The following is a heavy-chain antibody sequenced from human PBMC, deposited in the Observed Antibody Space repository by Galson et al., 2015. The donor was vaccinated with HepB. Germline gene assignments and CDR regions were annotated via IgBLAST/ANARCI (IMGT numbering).Heavy chain of an antibody. CDR2: ISAYNGNT. CDR3: ARESLTVPYYYGMDV. Sequence: SVKVSCKASGYTFTSYGISWVRQAPGQGLEWMGWISAYNGNTNYAQKLQSRVTMTTDTSTSTAYMELRSLRSDDTAVYYCARESLTVPYYYGMDVWGQGTTVTVSS. D-gene: IGHD4-17*01. J-gene: IGHJ6*02. CDR1: GYTFTSYG. V-gene: IGHV1-18*04.